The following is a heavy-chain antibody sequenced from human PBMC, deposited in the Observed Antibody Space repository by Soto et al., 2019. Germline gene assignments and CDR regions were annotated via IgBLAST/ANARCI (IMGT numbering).Heavy chain of an antibody. D-gene: IGHD5-12*01. CDR3: AKDEGRWLSYLDL. Sequence: QAQLVESGGGAVQPGTSLRLSCAASELSFSTYGMHWVRQARGKGPEWVAVITDDGSGKWYADSVKCLFTISRDNSENTLYLQMNSLRPEDSALYYWAKDEGRWLSYLDLWGRGTLVIVSS. V-gene: IGHV3-30*18. CDR2: ITDDGSGK. CDR1: ELSFSTYG. J-gene: IGHJ2*01.